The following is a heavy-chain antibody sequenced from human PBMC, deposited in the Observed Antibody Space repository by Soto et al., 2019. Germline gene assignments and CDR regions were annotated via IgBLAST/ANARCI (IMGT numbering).Heavy chain of an antibody. V-gene: IGHV4-59*01. CDR1: GGSISSYY. CDR2: SYYSGNT. J-gene: IGHJ4*02. D-gene: IGHD3-9*01. Sequence: QVRLQESGPGLVKPSETLSLTCTVSGGSISSYYWTWIRQPPGRGLEWIGDSYYSGNTNYNPSLKSRVTISVATSRSQFSLELKSVTTADTAVYYCARALSYHDVLTGRGWVFYFDYWGQGALVTVSS. CDR3: ARALSYHDVLTGRGWVFYFDY.